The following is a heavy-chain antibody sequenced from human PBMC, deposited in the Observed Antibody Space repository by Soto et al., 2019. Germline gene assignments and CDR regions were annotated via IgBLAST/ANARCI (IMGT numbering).Heavy chain of an antibody. CDR2: IWYDGSNK. CDR1: GFTFSSYG. Sequence: GGSLRLSCAASGFTFSSYGMHWVRQAPGKGLGWVAVIWYDGSNKYYADSVKGRFTISRDNSKNTLCLQMNSLRAEDTAVYYCARTDWELRAPDYWGQGTLVTVSS. CDR3: ARTDWELRAPDY. J-gene: IGHJ4*02. V-gene: IGHV3-33*01. D-gene: IGHD1-26*01.